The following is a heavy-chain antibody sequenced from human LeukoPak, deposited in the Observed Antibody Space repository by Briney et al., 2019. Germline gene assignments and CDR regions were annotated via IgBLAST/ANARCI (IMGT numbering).Heavy chain of an antibody. D-gene: IGHD4-11*01. V-gene: IGHV3-21*01. Sequence: GGSLRLSCAASGLTFSSYSMNWVRQAPGKGLEWVSSISSSSSYIYYADSVKGRFTISRDNAKNSLYLQMNSLRAEDTAVYYCARYSQDAFDIWGQGTMVTVSS. J-gene: IGHJ3*02. CDR3: ARYSQDAFDI. CDR1: GLTFSSYS. CDR2: ISSSSSYI.